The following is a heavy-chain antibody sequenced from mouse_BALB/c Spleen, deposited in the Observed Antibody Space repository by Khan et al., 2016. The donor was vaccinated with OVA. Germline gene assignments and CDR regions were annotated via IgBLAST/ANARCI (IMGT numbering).Heavy chain of an antibody. CDR2: IYPGISDT. D-gene: IGHD2-4*01. V-gene: IGHV1-5*01. J-gene: IGHJ2*01. CDR1: GYSFTSYW. Sequence: EVQLQQSGTVLARPGASVKMSCKASGYSFTSYWMHWVKQRPGLGLEWIGAIYPGISDTRYNQKFKGKAKLTAVTSASTAYMELSSLTTDDSAVYYCTRSYDSYYFDYWGQGTLLTVSS. CDR3: TRSYDSYYFDY.